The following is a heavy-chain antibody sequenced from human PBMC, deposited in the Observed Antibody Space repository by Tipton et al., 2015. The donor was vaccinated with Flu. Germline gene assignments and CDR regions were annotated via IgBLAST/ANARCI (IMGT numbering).Heavy chain of an antibody. CDR2: FYGSGTT. CDR3: AGGVGNSWYTTK. Sequence: LRLSCTVSGDSVSGFLWNWIRQPAGKGLEWIGHFYGSGTTDYNPSLERRVTMSLDPSKNQFSLTLKSVTAADTAVYYCAGGVGNSWYTTKWGQGILVTVSS. J-gene: IGHJ4*02. V-gene: IGHV4-4*07. D-gene: IGHD2-2*02. CDR1: GDSVSGFL.